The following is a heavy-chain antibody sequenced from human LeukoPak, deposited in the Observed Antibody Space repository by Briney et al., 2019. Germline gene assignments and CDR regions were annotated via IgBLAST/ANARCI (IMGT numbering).Heavy chain of an antibody. CDR2: INHSGST. CDR3: ARKNEYYYDSSGYYRPYYYYYGMDV. J-gene: IGHJ6*02. V-gene: IGHV4-34*01. Sequence: SETLSLTCTVSGGSISSYYWSWIRQPPGKGLEWIGEINHSGSTNYNPSLKSRVTISVDTSKNQFSLKLSSVTAADTAVYYCARKNEYYYDSSGYYRPYYYYYGMDVWGQGTTVTVSS. D-gene: IGHD3-22*01. CDR1: GGSISSYY.